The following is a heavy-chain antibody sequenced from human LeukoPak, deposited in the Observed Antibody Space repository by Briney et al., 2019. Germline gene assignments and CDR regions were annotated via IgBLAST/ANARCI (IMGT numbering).Heavy chain of an antibody. CDR3: AREASSGWYEVY. J-gene: IGHJ4*02. CDR1: GGSISSSNW. D-gene: IGHD6-19*01. CDR2: IYHSGGT. Sequence: SGTLSLTCAVSGGSISSSNWWSWVRQPPGKGLEWIGEIYHSGGTNYNPSLKSRVTMSVDTSKNQFSLKLSSVTAADTAVYYCAREASSGWYEVYWGQGTLVTVSS. V-gene: IGHV4-4*02.